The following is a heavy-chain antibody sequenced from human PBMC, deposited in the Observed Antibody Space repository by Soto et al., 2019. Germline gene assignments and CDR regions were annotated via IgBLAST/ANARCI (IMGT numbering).Heavy chain of an antibody. D-gene: IGHD3-22*01. CDR1: GFTFSSYA. CDR2: ISGSGGST. J-gene: IGHJ4*02. Sequence: EVQLLESGGGLVQPGGSLRLSCAASGFTFSSYAMSWVRQAPGKGLEWVSAISGSGGSTYYADSVKGRFTISRDNSKNTLYLQMNSLRAEDTAVYYCARDNYDSSGYFDYWGQGTLVTVSS. CDR3: ARDNYDSSGYFDY. V-gene: IGHV3-23*01.